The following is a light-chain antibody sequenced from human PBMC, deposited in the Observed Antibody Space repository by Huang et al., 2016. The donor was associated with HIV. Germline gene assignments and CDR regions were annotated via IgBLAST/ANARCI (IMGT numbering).Light chain of an antibody. CDR1: QSISTTY. CDR3: QQYGSSPLT. J-gene: IGKJ4*01. Sequence: IVLTQSPGTLSLSPGERATLSCRASQSISTTYLAWYRQKPGQAPRLLIFAASSRAAGIPDRFSGSGFGTDFSLTINRVEPEDSAVYYCQQYGSSPLTFGGGTKVEIK. CDR2: AAS. V-gene: IGKV3-20*01.